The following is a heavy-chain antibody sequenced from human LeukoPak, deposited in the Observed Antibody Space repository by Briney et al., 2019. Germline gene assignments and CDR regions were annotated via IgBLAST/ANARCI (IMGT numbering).Heavy chain of an antibody. CDR2: INSDGSST. D-gene: IGHD3-3*01. CDR3: AKDRGRFLEWLLSNYFDY. J-gene: IGHJ4*02. CDR1: GFTFSSYW. V-gene: IGHV3-74*01. Sequence: PGGSLRLSCAASGFTFSSYWMHWVRQAPGKGLVWVSRINSDGSSTSYADSVKGRFTISRDNSKNTLYLQMNSLRAEDTAVYYCAKDRGRFLEWLLSNYFDYWGQGTLVTVSS.